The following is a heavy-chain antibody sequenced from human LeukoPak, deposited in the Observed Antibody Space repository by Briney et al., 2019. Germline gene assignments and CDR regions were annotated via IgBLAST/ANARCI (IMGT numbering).Heavy chain of an antibody. V-gene: IGHV4-39*01. CDR2: IFYSGST. J-gene: IGHJ4*02. CDR1: GGSISSGSYY. CDR3: ARHLSGYHSGFDY. Sequence: SETLSLTCTVSGGSISSGSYYWGWIRQPPGKGLEWIGSIFYSGSTYPNPSLKSRVTISVDTPKNQLSLKVISVTAADAAVYYCARHLSGYHSGFDYWGQGTLVTVSS. D-gene: IGHD3-9*01.